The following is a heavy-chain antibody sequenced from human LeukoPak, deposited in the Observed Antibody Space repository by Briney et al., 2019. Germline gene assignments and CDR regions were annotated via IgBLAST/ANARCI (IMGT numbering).Heavy chain of an antibody. J-gene: IGHJ4*02. V-gene: IGHV3-74*01. Sequence: GGSLRLSCAASGFTFSSHWMHWVRQAPGKGLVWVSRIASDGSSTTYADSVKGRFSISRNNAKNTLYLQMNSLRVEDTAVYYCARGRPHGNDYWGQGTLVTVPS. CDR3: ARGRPHGNDY. CDR1: GFTFSSHW. CDR2: IASDGSST. D-gene: IGHD4-23*01.